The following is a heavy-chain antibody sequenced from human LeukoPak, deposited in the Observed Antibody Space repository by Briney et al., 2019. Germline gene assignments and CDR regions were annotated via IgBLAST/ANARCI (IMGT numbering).Heavy chain of an antibody. CDR1: GDSFSSNSAA. CDR3: ARGYCSGGSCYVNWFDP. Sequence: SQTLSLTCAISGDSFSSNSAAWNWLRQSPSGGLEWLGRTYYRSKWYNDYAVSVKSRITINPDTSKNQFSLQLNSVTPEDTAVYYCARGYCSGGSCYVNWFDPWGQGTLVTVSS. V-gene: IGHV6-1*01. CDR2: TYYRSKWYN. D-gene: IGHD2-15*01. J-gene: IGHJ5*02.